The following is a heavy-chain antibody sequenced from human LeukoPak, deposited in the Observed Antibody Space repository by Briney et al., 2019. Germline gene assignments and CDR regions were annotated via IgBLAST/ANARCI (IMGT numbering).Heavy chain of an antibody. V-gene: IGHV3-23*01. J-gene: IGHJ4*02. Sequence: GGSLRLSCAASGFTFINYGMTWVRQAPGKGLEWVAGISASGGTTYYADSVKGRFTSSRDNSKNTLYLQMNSLRAEDTAVYYCAKGAAHFDYWGQGALVTVSS. CDR2: ISASGGTT. CDR1: GFTFINYG. D-gene: IGHD6-6*01. CDR3: AKGAAHFDY.